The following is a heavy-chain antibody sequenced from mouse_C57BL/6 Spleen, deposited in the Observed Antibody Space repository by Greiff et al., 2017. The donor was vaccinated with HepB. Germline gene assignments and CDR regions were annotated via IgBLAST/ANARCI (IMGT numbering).Heavy chain of an antibody. D-gene: IGHD2-2*01. CDR2: IYPGDGDT. J-gene: IGHJ4*01. Sequence: QVQLQQSGPELVKPGASVKISCKASGYAFSSSWMNWVKQRPGKGLEWIGRIYPGDGDTNYNGKFKGKATLTADKSSSTAYMQLSSLTSEDSAVYFCAREGGYLYAMDYWGQGTSVTVSS. CDR3: AREGGYLYAMDY. CDR1: GYAFSSSW. V-gene: IGHV1-82*01.